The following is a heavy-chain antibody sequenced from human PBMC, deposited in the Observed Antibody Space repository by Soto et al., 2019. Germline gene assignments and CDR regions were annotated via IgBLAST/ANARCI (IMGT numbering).Heavy chain of an antibody. J-gene: IGHJ4*02. V-gene: IGHV3-53*01. Sequence: GGSLRLSCAASGFTVSDNYMSWVRQAPGKGLQWVSVIYNNDDTYYADSVKGRFTISRDNSKNTLYLHMNILRVEDTAVYYCAKDAAADVGGYWGQGTMVTVYS. CDR1: GFTVSDNY. D-gene: IGHD6-13*01. CDR3: AKDAAADVGGY. CDR2: IYNNDDT.